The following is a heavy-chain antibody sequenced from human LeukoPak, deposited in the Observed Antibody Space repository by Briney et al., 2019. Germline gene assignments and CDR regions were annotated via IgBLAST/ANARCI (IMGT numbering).Heavy chain of an antibody. CDR3: ARFGRVVPAAIFAFDY. CDR1: GGSISSYY. D-gene: IGHD2-2*01. J-gene: IGHJ4*02. CDR2: IYYSGST. Sequence: SETLSLTCTVSGGSISSYYWSWIRQPQGKGLEWIGYIYYSGSTNYNPSLKSRVTISVDTSKNQFSLKLSSVTAADTAVYYCARFGRVVPAAIFAFDYWGRGTLVTVSS. V-gene: IGHV4-59*08.